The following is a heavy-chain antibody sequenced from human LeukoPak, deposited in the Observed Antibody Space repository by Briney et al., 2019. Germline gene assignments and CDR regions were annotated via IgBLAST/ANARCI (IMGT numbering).Heavy chain of an antibody. CDR1: GYTFTSYY. D-gene: IGHD6-19*01. V-gene: IGHV1-46*01. CDR3: AREASMSSGWYGIDFQH. J-gene: IGHJ1*01. CDR2: INPSGGST. Sequence: GASVKVSCKASGYTFTSYYMHWVRQAPGQGLEWMGIINPSGGSTSYAQKFQGRVTMTRDTSTSTVYMELSSLRSEDTAVYYCAREASMSSGWYGIDFQHWGQGTLVTVSS.